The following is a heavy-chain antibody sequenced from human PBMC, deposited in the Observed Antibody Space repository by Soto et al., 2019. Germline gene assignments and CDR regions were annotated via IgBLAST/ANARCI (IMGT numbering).Heavy chain of an antibody. Sequence: QVQLQESGPGLVKPSDTLSLTCAVSGYSISSSNWWGWIRQPPGKGLEWIGYIYYSGTTYYNPSRKRXXPXSXXTSKIQFSLKLTSVTAVDTAVYYCARRESPGPIDYWGQGTLVTVSS. CDR2: IYYSGTT. J-gene: IGHJ4*02. CDR1: GYSISSSNW. V-gene: IGHV4-28*01. D-gene: IGHD1-26*01. CDR3: ARRESPGPIDY.